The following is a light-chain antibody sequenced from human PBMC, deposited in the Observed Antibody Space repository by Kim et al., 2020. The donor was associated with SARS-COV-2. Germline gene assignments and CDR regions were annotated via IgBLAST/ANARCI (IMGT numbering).Light chain of an antibody. Sequence: RVTISCSGSSSNIGAGYDVHWYQQLPGTAPKLLIYGNSTRPSGVPYRFSGSKSGTSASLAITGLQAEDEADYYCQSYDSSLSGYVFGTGTKVTVL. J-gene: IGLJ1*01. V-gene: IGLV1-40*01. CDR1: SSNIGAGYD. CDR2: GNS. CDR3: QSYDSSLSGYV.